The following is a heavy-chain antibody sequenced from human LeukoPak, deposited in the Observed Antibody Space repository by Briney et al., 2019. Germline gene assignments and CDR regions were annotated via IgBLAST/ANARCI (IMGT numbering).Heavy chain of an antibody. CDR3: ARGGYDYWSGYYPFDY. CDR2: ISSSSSYI. Sequence: GGSLRLSCAASGFTFSSYSMNWVRQAPGKGLEWVTSISSSSSYIYYADSVKGRFTISRDNAKNSLYLQMNSLRAEDTAVYYCARGGYDYWSGYYPFDYWGQGNLVTVSS. CDR1: GFTFSSYS. D-gene: IGHD3-3*01. J-gene: IGHJ4*02. V-gene: IGHV3-21*01.